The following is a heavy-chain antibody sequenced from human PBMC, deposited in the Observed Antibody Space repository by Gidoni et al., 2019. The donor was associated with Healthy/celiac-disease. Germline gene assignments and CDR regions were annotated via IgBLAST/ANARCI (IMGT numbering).Heavy chain of an antibody. CDR3: AKDWGYYYDSSGLGAFDI. V-gene: IGHV3-23*01. CDR2: ISGSGGST. D-gene: IGHD3-22*01. Sequence: EVQLLESGGGLVQPGGSLRLSCAASGFTFSSYAMSWVRQAPGKGLEWVSAISGSGGSTYYADSVKGRFTISRDNSKNTLYLQMNSLRAEDTAVYYCAKDWGYYYDSSGLGAFDIWGQGTMVTVSS. CDR1: GFTFSSYA. J-gene: IGHJ3*02.